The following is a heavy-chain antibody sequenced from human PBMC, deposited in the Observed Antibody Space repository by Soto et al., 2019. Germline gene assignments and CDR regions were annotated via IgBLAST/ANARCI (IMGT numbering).Heavy chain of an antibody. D-gene: IGHD3-22*01. J-gene: IGHJ4*02. Sequence: GGSLRLSCAASGFTFSNAWMNWVRQAPGKGLEWVGRIKSKTDGGTTDYAAPVKGRFTISRDDSKNTLYLQMNSLKTEDTAVYYCTTGFEDDEYYYDSSGYQYYWGQGTLVTVSS. CDR3: TTGFEDDEYYYDSSGYQYY. CDR2: IKSKTDGGTT. CDR1: GFTFSNAW. V-gene: IGHV3-15*07.